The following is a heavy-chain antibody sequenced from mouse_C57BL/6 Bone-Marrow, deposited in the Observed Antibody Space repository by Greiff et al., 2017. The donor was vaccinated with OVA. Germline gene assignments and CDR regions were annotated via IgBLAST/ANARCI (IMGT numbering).Heavy chain of an antibody. J-gene: IGHJ2*01. CDR1: GYTFTDYN. V-gene: IGHV1-22*01. CDR3: ARWITTVVATRFDY. CDR2: INPKTGGT. D-gene: IGHD1-1*01. Sequence: EVQLQQSGPELVKPGASVKMSCKASGYTFTDYNMHWVKQSHGKSLEWIGYINPKTGGTSYNQKFKGKATLTVDKSSSTAYIELRSLTSEDSAVYYCARWITTVVATRFDYWGQGTTLTVSS.